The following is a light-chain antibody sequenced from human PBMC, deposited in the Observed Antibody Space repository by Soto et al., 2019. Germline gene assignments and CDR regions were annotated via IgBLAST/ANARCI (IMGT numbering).Light chain of an antibody. CDR2: EAT. CDR1: SSDVGSYEF. Sequence: QSVLTQPASVSGSPGQSITISCTGTSSDVGSYEFVSWYQQYPGKAPKLMIHEATKRPSGVSDRFSGSKSGNTASLTISGLLPEDEADYFCCSYAGSSTWVFGGGTQLTVL. J-gene: IGLJ3*02. CDR3: CSYAGSSTWV. V-gene: IGLV2-23*01.